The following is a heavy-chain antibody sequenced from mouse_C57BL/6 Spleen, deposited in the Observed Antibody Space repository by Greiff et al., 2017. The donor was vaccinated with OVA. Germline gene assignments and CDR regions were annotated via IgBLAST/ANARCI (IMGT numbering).Heavy chain of an antibody. Sequence: EVQLQQSGPGLVKPSQSLSLTCSVTGYSITSGYYWNWIRQFPGNKLAWLGYISYDGSNNYNPSLKNRISITRDTSKNQFFLKLNSVTTEDTATYYCARLTPGAYWGQGTLVTVSA. CDR1: GYSITSGYY. CDR2: ISYDGSN. CDR3: ARLTPGAY. V-gene: IGHV3-6*01. J-gene: IGHJ3*01.